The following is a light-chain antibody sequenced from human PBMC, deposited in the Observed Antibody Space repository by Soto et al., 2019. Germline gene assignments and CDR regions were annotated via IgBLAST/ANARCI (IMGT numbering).Light chain of an antibody. Sequence: SYELTQPPSVSVSPGQTASITCSGDKLGNKYASWYQQKPGQSPVLVIYQDTKRPSAIPERFSASNSGNTATLTISGTQPMDEADYYCQAWDTSNEVFGTGTKVTVL. V-gene: IGLV3-1*01. CDR2: QDT. J-gene: IGLJ1*01. CDR3: QAWDTSNEV. CDR1: KLGNKY.